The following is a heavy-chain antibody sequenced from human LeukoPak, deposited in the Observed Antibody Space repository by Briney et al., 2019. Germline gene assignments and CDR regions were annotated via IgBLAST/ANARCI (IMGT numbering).Heavy chain of an antibody. D-gene: IGHD7-27*01. Sequence: GGSLRLSCAASGFTFSNYAMHWVRQAPGKGLEWVAVISYDGSKKDYADSVKGRFTISRDNSKNMVWLQINSPTAEDTATYYCAKDGNWARFEDWGQGTLVTVSS. J-gene: IGHJ4*02. CDR1: GFTFSNYA. CDR2: ISYDGSKK. V-gene: IGHV3-30*04. CDR3: AKDGNWARFED.